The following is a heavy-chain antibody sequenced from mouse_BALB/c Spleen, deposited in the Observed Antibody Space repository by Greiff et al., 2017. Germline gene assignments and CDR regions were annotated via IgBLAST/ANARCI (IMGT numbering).Heavy chain of an antibody. J-gene: IGHJ4*01. CDR1: GFTFSSYT. Sequence: DVMLVESGGGLVKPGGSLKLSCAASGFTFSSYTMSWVRQTPEKRLEWVATISSGGSYTYYPDSVKGRFTISRDNAKNTLYLQMSSLKSEDTAMYYCTRNSPYYYGSSYVSYYAMDYWGQGTSVTVSS. V-gene: IGHV5-6-4*01. D-gene: IGHD1-1*01. CDR2: ISSGGSYT. CDR3: TRNSPYYYGSSYVSYYAMDY.